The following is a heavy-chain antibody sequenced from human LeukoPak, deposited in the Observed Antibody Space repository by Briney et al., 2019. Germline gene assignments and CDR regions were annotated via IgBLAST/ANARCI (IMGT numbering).Heavy chain of an antibody. V-gene: IGHV4-4*09. J-gene: IGHJ4*02. CDR1: GGTISSYY. Sequence: PPETLSLTCTVSGGTISSYYWSWIRQPPGKGLEWIGYIYTSGSTNYNPALKSRVTISVDTSKNQFSLKLSSVTAADTAVYYCSRHESGYYTLDYWGQGTLVTVSS. D-gene: IGHD3-3*01. CDR2: IYTSGST. CDR3: SRHESGYYTLDY.